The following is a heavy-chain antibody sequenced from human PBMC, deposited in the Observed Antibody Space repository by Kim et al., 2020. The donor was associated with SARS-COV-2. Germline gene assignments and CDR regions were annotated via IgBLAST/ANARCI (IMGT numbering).Heavy chain of an antibody. J-gene: IGHJ4*02. CDR3: ARAYSSGWAYFDY. D-gene: IGHD6-19*01. V-gene: IGHV3-21*01. Sequence: YANSVKGRLTNPRDNAKNSLYLQMNSLRAEDTAVYYCARAYSSGWAYFDYWGQGTLVTVSS.